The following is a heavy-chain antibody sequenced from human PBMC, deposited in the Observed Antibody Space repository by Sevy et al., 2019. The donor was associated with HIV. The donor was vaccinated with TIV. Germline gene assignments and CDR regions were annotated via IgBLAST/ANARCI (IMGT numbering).Heavy chain of an antibody. J-gene: IGHJ6*03. CDR3: ARMHDYYYYMDV. CDR1: GFTVSSNY. D-gene: IGHD5-12*01. CDR2: IYSGGST. Sequence: GGSLRLSCAASGFTVSSNYMNWVRQAPGKGLEWVSVIYSGGSTYYADSVKGRFTSSRDDSKNTLHLQMNSLRAEDTAVYYCARMHDYYYYMDVWGKGTTVTVSS. V-gene: IGHV3-53*01.